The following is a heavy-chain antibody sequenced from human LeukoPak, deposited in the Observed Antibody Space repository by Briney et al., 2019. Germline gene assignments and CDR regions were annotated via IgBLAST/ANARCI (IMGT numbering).Heavy chain of an antibody. D-gene: IGHD3-16*01. CDR2: INTNTGNP. V-gene: IGHV7-4-1*02. Sequence: GASVKVSCKASGYTFTSYGFTWVRQAPGQGLEWMGWINTNTGNPTYAQGFTGRFVFSLDTSVSTAYLQISSLEAEDTAVYYCARDSRRIRLGELLIHYWGQGTLVTVSS. J-gene: IGHJ4*02. CDR1: GYTFTSYG. CDR3: ARDSRRIRLGELLIHY.